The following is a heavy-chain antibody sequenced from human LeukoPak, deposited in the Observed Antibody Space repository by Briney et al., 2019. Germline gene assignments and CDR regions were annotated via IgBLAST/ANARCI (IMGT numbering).Heavy chain of an antibody. CDR2: INPNSGVT. J-gene: IGHJ3*02. V-gene: IGHV1-2*02. CDR1: RYTFTGYY. Sequence: ASVKVSCKASRYTFTGYYMHWVRQAPGQGLEWMGWINPNSGVTDYAQNFQGRVTMTRDTSISTAYVELSRLRSDDKAVYYCARVPAYGGYAFDIWGQGTMVTVSS. CDR3: ARVPAYGGYAFDI. D-gene: IGHD4-23*01.